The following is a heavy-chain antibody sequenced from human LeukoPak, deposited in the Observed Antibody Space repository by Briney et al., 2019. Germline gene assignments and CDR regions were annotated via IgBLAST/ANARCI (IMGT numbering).Heavy chain of an antibody. D-gene: IGHD1-26*01. CDR1: GGSISSYY. Sequence: SETLSLSCTVSGGSISSYYWSWIRQPPGKGLEWIGRIYSSGITNCSPSLKSRVTMSVDTSKNQFSLNLTSVTAADTAVYFCASEQTTSGGRRLDSWGQGTLVIVSS. J-gene: IGHJ4*02. V-gene: IGHV4-4*07. CDR3: ASEQTTSGGRRLDS. CDR2: IYSSGIT.